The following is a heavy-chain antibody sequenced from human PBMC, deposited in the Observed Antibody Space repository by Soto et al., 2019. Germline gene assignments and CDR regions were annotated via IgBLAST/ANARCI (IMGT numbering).Heavy chain of an antibody. V-gene: IGHV4-39*01. D-gene: IGHD4-17*01. Sequence: SETLSLTCTVSGGSISSSSYYWGWIRQPPGKGLEWIGSIYYSGSTYYNPSLKSRVTISVDTSKNQFSLKLSSVTAADTAVYYFASQGPTVPRGGYLDYWGQGTLVTVSS. J-gene: IGHJ4*02. CDR2: IYYSGST. CDR1: GGSISSSSYY. CDR3: ASQGPTVPRGGYLDY.